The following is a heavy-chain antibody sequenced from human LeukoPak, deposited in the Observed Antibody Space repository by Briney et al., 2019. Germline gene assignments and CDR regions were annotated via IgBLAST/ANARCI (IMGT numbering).Heavy chain of an antibody. D-gene: IGHD2-2*01. CDR2: ISGSGGST. Sequence: GGSLRLSCAASGFTFNNYAMNWVRQDPGKGLEWVSAISGSGGSTYYADSVKGRFTISRDNSKNTLYLQMNSLRAEDTAVYYCAKEGGIVVVPAAIFDYWGQGTLVTVSS. CDR3: AKEGGIVVVPAAIFDY. CDR1: GFTFNNYA. V-gene: IGHV3-23*01. J-gene: IGHJ4*02.